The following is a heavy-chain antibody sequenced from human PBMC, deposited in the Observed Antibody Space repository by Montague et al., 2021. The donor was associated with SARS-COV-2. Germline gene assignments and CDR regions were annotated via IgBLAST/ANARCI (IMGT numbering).Heavy chain of an antibody. V-gene: IGHV4-34*01. Sequence: SETLSLTCAVYGGSSSGHSWTWIRQPPGKGLEWIGEINHSGGTNYNPSLKSRVTISVDTSKNQFSLKLSSLTAADTAVYYCARGLTDVTVILAFVGASLYFDSWGQGALVTVSS. CDR3: ARGLTDVTVILAFVGASLYFDS. D-gene: IGHD3-22*01. CDR1: GGSSSGHS. J-gene: IGHJ4*02. CDR2: INHSGGT.